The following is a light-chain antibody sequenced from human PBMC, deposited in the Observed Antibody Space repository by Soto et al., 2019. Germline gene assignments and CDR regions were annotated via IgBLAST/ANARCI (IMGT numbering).Light chain of an antibody. Sequence: IVMTQSPGTLSVSPGERATLSCRTSQSVSSKLAWYQQKPGQAPRLLIYVASTRATGIPARFSGSGSGTEFSLTISSLQSEDFAAYYCQQYNNWPWTFGQGTKVDIK. V-gene: IGKV3D-15*01. CDR3: QQYNNWPWT. CDR2: VAS. J-gene: IGKJ1*01. CDR1: QSVSSK.